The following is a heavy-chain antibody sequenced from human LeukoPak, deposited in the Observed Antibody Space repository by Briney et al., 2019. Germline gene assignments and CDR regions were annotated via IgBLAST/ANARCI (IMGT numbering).Heavy chain of an antibody. Sequence: SETLSLTCTVSGGSISSYYWSWIRQPPGKGLEWIGYIYYSGSTNYNPSLKSRVTISVDTSKNQFSLKLSSVTAADTAVYYCARGLRRQEVGGYYPGAFDYWGQGTLVTVSS. CDR1: GGSISSYY. D-gene: IGHD3-22*01. CDR3: ARGLRRQEVGGYYPGAFDY. CDR2: IYYSGST. J-gene: IGHJ4*02. V-gene: IGHV4-59*12.